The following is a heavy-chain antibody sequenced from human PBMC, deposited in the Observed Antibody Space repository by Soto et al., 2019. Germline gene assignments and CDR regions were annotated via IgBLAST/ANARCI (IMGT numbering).Heavy chain of an antibody. CDR1: GYSFSSHA. Sequence: QVQLEQSGSEVQKSGSSVKVSCKASGYSFSSHAITWVRQAPGQGLEWMGGIIPVFGTPTYAQKFQGRLTISADKSTNTPSLELRRLRSEDTAVYYCARGGALSTSWYWGDGLDSWGQGTQVTVSS. CDR3: ARGGALSTSWYWGDGLDS. CDR2: IIPVFGTP. D-gene: IGHD6-13*01. J-gene: IGHJ4*02. V-gene: IGHV1-69*06.